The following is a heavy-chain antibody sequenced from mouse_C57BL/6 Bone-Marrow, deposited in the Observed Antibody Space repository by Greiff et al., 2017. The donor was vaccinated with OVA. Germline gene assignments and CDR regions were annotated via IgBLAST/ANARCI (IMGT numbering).Heavy chain of an antibody. Sequence: VQLQQSGPVLVKPGASVKMSCKASGYTFTDYYMNWVKQSHGKSLEWIGVINPYNGGTSYNQKFKGKATFTVDKSSSTAYMELNSLTSEDSAVYYCARGIYYYGSSLFAYWGQGTLVTVSA. D-gene: IGHD1-1*01. V-gene: IGHV1-19*01. CDR3: ARGIYYYGSSLFAY. CDR1: GYTFTDYY. J-gene: IGHJ3*01. CDR2: INPYNGGT.